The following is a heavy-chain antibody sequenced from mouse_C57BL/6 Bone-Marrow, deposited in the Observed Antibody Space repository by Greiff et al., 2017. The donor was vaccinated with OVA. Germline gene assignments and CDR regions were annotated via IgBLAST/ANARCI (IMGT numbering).Heavy chain of an antibody. CDR1: GYTFTSYW. D-gene: IGHD1-1*01. V-gene: IGHV1-52*01. CDR2: IDPSDSET. CDR3: ARGFYYGSSWYFDV. Sequence: QVHVKQPGAELVRPGSSVKLSCKASGYTFTSYWMHWVKQRPIQGLEWIGNIDPSDSETHYNQKFKDKATLTVDKSSSTAYMQLSSLTSEDSAVYYCARGFYYGSSWYFDVWGTGTTVTVSS. J-gene: IGHJ1*03.